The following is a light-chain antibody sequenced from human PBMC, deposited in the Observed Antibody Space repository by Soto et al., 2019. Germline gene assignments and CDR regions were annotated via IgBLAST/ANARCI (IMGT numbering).Light chain of an antibody. Sequence: QSALTQPASVSGSPGQSITISCAGTSXDIGIYNYVSWYQQHPGKAPKLMIYEVSNRPSGVSHRFSGSKSGNTASLTISGLQAEDEADYYCSSYTTSSTLVFGTGTKVTV. J-gene: IGLJ1*01. CDR3: SSYTTSSTLV. CDR1: SXDIGIYNY. CDR2: EVS. V-gene: IGLV2-14*01.